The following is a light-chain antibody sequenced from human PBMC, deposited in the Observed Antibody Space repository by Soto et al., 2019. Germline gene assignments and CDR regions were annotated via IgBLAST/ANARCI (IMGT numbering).Light chain of an antibody. Sequence: EIVLTQSPGTLSLSPGDRATLSCRASQSVSSSYLAWYQQKPGQAPRLLIYGASSRATGIPDRFSGSGSGTVFTLTISRLEPEDFAVYYWQQYGSSPVTFGQGTKLEIK. CDR3: QQYGSSPVT. J-gene: IGKJ2*01. CDR2: GAS. V-gene: IGKV3-20*01. CDR1: QSVSSSY.